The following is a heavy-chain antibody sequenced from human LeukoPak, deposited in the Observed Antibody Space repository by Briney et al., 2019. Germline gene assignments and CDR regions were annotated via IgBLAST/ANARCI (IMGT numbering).Heavy chain of an antibody. V-gene: IGHV4-38-2*01. D-gene: IGHD2-2*01. J-gene: IGHJ3*02. CDR2: IYHSGST. Sequence: SDNLSLTCAVSGYSISSGYYWGWIRQPPGKGLEWIGSIYHSGSTYYNPSLKSRVTISVDTSKNQFSLKLSSVTAADTAVYYCARAGGPHCSSTSCHAFDIWGQGAMVTVSS. CDR1: GYSISSGYY. CDR3: ARAGGPHCSSTSCHAFDI.